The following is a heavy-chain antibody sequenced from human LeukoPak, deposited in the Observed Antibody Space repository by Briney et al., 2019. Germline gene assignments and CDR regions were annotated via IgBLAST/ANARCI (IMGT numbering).Heavy chain of an antibody. Sequence: PSETLSLTCTVSGGSISSYYWSWIRQPPGKGLEWIGYIYYSGSTNYNPSLKSRVTISVDTSKNQFSLKLSSVTAADTAVYYCARGGLHGSSSGSRGFEIWGQGTMVIVSS. CDR2: IYYSGST. CDR1: GGSISSYY. CDR3: ARGGLHGSSSGSRGFEI. J-gene: IGHJ3*02. V-gene: IGHV4-59*01. D-gene: IGHD6-6*01.